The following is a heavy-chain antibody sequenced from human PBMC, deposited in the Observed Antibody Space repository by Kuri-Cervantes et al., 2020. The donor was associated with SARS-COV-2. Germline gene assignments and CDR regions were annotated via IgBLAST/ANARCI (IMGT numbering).Heavy chain of an antibody. CDR1: GFTFDDYA. D-gene: IGHD1-1*01. CDR3: VRDGDHWNFDY. J-gene: IGHJ4*02. V-gene: IGHV3-9*01. Sequence: SLKISCAASGFTFDDYAMHWVRQAPGKGLEWVSGISWNSGSIGYAGSVKGRFTISRDNAKNMLFLQMNSLRAEDTDVYYCVRDGDHWNFDYWGQGTLVTVSS. CDR2: ISWNSGSI.